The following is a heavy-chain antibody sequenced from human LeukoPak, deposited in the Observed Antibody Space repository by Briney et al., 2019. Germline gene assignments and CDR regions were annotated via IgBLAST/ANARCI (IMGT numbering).Heavy chain of an antibody. CDR3: ARHRAEMATITDDTFDM. CDR1: GGSISSYY. V-gene: IGHV4-4*09. CDR2: FYTSGNT. J-gene: IGHJ3*02. D-gene: IGHD5-24*01. Sequence: SETLSLTCTVSGGSISSYYWSWIRQPPGRGLEWIGYFYTSGNTHQNPSLKSRVTMSIDASKNQFSLRLSSMTAADTAVYYYARHRAEMATITDDTFDMWGQGTMVTVSS.